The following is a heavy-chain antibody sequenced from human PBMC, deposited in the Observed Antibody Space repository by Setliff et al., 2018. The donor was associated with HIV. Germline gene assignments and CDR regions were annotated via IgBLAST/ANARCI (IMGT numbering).Heavy chain of an antibody. D-gene: IGHD6-6*01. Sequence: ASVKVSCKASEYTFTNYYIHWVRQGPGQGLEWVGIMNPSGGSTTYAQKFQDRVTMTRDTSTSTGYMELRSLRSEDTAVYYCVIGSAARPFDYWGQGTLVTVSS. CDR3: VIGSAARPFDY. CDR2: MNPSGGST. CDR1: EYTFTNYY. V-gene: IGHV1-46*01. J-gene: IGHJ4*02.